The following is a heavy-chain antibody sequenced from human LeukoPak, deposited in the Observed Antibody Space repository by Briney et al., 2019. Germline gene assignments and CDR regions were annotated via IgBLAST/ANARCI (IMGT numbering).Heavy chain of an antibody. CDR3: AKDFNRWLQFPGVPDY. V-gene: IGHV3-30*18. Sequence: GRSLRLSCAASGFTFSSYGMHWVRQAPGKGLEWVAVISYDGSNKYYADSVKGRFTISRDNSKNTLYLQMNSLRAEDTAVYYCAKDFNRWLQFPGVPDYWGQETLVTVSS. J-gene: IGHJ4*02. D-gene: IGHD5-24*01. CDR1: GFTFSSYG. CDR2: ISYDGSNK.